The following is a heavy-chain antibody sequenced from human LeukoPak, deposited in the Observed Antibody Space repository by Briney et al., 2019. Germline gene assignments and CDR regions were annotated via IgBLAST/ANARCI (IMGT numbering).Heavy chain of an antibody. CDR1: GYTFNRYG. V-gene: IGHV1-18*01. D-gene: IGHD3-3*01. Sequence: ASVKVSCKASGYTFNRYGISWVRQAPGQGLVWMGWISCYNGDTHYSQNYQGRLTMTTDTSTSTAYMELRSLRSDDTAVYYCARDPSNTSGYNTWFDYWGQGTLVTVSS. J-gene: IGHJ4*02. CDR3: ARDPSNTSGYNTWFDY. CDR2: ISCYNGDT.